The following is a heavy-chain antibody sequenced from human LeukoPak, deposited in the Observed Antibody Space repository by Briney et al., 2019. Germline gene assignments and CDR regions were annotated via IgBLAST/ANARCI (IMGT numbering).Heavy chain of an antibody. Sequence: SETLSLTCTVSGGSISSYFWSWMRQPPGKGLECIGYIHGSGSTNYNPSLKSRVTISVDTSKNQFSLKLRSVTAADTAVYYCVRSGGGLGEYWGQGTLVTVSS. CDR2: IHGSGST. CDR1: GGSISSYF. CDR3: VRSGGGLGEY. J-gene: IGHJ4*02. D-gene: IGHD6-19*01. V-gene: IGHV4-59*01.